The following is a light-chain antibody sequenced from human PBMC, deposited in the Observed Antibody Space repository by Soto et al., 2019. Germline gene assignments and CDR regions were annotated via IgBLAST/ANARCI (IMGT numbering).Light chain of an antibody. CDR2: WAS. V-gene: IGKV4-1*01. J-gene: IGKJ4*01. Sequence: DIVLTQSPDSLAVSLGERATINCKSSQSLLYSSNSKNNLAWYQQKVGQPPKLLIYWASTRESGVPDRFSGSGSGTDFTLTISSLQAEDVAVYYCQQYYSNPLTFGGGTKVEIK. CDR3: QQYYSNPLT. CDR1: QSLLYSSNSKNN.